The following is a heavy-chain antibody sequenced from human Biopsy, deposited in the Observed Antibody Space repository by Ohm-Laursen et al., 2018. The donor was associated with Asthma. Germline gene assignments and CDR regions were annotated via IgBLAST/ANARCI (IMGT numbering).Heavy chain of an antibody. CDR2: ISYDGNHK. Sequence: SLRLSCAAPGFMFRSFGMHWVRQAPGKGLEWVAVISYDGNHKFYEDPVKGRFTISRDNSKNTLYLQMNSLRTEDTAVYYCAKRRGYSGHDNDYWGQGTLVIVSS. D-gene: IGHD5-12*01. J-gene: IGHJ4*02. CDR1: GFMFRSFG. CDR3: AKRRGYSGHDNDY. V-gene: IGHV3-30*18.